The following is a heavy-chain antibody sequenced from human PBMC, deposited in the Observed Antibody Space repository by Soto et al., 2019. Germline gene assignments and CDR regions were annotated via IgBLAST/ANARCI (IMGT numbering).Heavy chain of an antibody. CDR2: ISAYNGNT. V-gene: IGHV1-18*01. Sequence: ASVKVSCKASGYTFTSYGISWLRQAPGQGLEWMGWISAYNGNTNYAQKLQGRVTMTTDTSTSTAYMELRSLRSDDTAVYYCARNRGDYRYWYFDLWGRGTLVTVSS. D-gene: IGHD4-17*01. CDR1: GYTFTSYG. CDR3: ARNRGDYRYWYFDL. J-gene: IGHJ2*01.